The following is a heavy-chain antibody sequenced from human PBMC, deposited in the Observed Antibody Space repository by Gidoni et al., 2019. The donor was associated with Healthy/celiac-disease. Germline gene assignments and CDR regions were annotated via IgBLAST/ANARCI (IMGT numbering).Heavy chain of an antibody. Sequence: EVQLVESGGGLVQPGGSLRLSCAASGFTFSSYEMNWVRQAPGKGLEWVSYISTSGSTIHYADSVKGRFTISRDNAKNSLYLQMNSLRAEDTAVYYCARAGVIPFDYWGQGTLVTVSS. CDR1: GFTFSSYE. J-gene: IGHJ4*02. V-gene: IGHV3-48*03. D-gene: IGHD3-16*02. CDR3: ARAGVIPFDY. CDR2: ISTSGSTI.